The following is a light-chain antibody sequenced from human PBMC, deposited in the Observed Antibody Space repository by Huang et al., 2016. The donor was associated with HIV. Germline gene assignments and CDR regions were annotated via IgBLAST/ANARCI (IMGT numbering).Light chain of an antibody. J-gene: IGKJ1*01. CDR3: QQYNTSPRT. CDR2: GSS. Sequence: ENLMTQSPSTLSVSPGESATLSCRASQSVFKNLAWYQQKPAQAPKRLIYGSSTRAAGIPARFSVSGSGTDFTLTISSLQSEDFAVYYCQQYNTSPRTFGQGTKVEV. V-gene: IGKV3-15*01. CDR1: QSVFKN.